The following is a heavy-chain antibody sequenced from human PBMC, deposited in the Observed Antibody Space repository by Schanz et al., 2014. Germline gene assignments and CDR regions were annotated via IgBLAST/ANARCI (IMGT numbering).Heavy chain of an antibody. CDR3: ARDRLECGAECYSVEVFES. CDR2: IIPSLGLA. D-gene: IGHD2-21*01. J-gene: IGHJ4*02. V-gene: IGHV1-69*04. Sequence: QVQLVQSGAEVKKPGASVKVSCKASGYTFTSYGISWVRQAPGQGLEWMGRIIPSLGLAKYEQKFQDKVTITADTSTTTSYMELSGLRSEDTAVYYCARDRLECGAECYSVEVFESWGQGTLVTVS. CDR1: GYTFTSYG.